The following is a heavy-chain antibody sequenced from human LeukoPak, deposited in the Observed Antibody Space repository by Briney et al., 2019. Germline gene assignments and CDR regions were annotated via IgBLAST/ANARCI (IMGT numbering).Heavy chain of an antibody. J-gene: IGHJ4*02. V-gene: IGHV3-30*02. CDR2: IRYDGSNK. CDR3: AKDGLGYCSSTSCIRTHFDY. D-gene: IGHD2-2*01. CDR1: GFTFSSYG. Sequence: GGFLRLSCAASGFTFSSYGMHWVRQAPGKGLEWVAFIRYDGSNKYYADSVKGRFTISRDNSKNTLYLQMNSLRAEDTAVYYCAKDGLGYCSSTSCIRTHFDYWGQGTLVTVSS.